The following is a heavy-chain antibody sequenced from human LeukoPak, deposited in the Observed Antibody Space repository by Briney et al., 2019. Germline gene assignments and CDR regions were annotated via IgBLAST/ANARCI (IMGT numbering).Heavy chain of an antibody. CDR3: AKDKLWGEDYFDY. J-gene: IGHJ4*02. V-gene: IGHV3-9*01. Sequence: GGSLRLSCAASGFIFNDYAMHWVRQAPGKGLEWVSGINWNSNSIGYADSVKGRFTISRDNAKNSLYLQMNSLRAEDTAIYYCAKDKLWGEDYFDYWGQGTLVTVSS. D-gene: IGHD3-16*01. CDR2: INWNSNSI. CDR1: GFIFNDYA.